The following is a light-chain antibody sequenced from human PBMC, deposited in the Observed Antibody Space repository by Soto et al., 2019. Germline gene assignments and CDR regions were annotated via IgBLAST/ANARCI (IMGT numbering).Light chain of an antibody. CDR3: ASWDDSLNGLI. V-gene: IGLV1-44*01. J-gene: IGLJ2*01. CDR1: SSNIRGSS. Sequence: QSVLTQPPSASGTPGQRVTLSCSGGSSNIRGSSVNWYQQLPGTAPKLLIYSNHHRPSGVPDRFSGSRSDTSASLAISGLQSEDEADYYCASWDDSLNGLIFGGGTKLTVL. CDR2: SNH.